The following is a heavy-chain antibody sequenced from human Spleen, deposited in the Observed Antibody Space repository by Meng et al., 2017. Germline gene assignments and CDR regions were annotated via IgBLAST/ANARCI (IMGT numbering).Heavy chain of an antibody. V-gene: IGHV4-31*03. CDR3: ARKIVGATVYFDY. Sequence: SETLSLTCTVSGGSISSGGYYWSWIRQHPGKGLEWIGYIYYSGSTYYNASPKSRVTISVDKSKNQFSLKLSSVTAADTAVYYCARKIVGATVYFDYWGQGTLVTVSS. CDR1: GGSISSGGYY. D-gene: IGHD1-26*01. CDR2: IYYSGST. J-gene: IGHJ4*02.